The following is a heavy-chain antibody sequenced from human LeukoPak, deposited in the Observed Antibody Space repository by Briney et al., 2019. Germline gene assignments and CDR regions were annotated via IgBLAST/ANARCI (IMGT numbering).Heavy chain of an antibody. CDR2: ISSTVSTI. CDR1: GFTFSGYY. J-gene: IGHJ4*02. Sequence: GSLRLSCAASGFTFSGYYMNWVRQAPGKGLEWVSYISSTVSTIYYADSVKGRFTISRDDAQNSLYLQMNSLRAEDTAVYFCARVSSTGYAVSSGLYYWGQGSPGHRLL. CDR3: ARVSSTGYAVSSGLYY. D-gene: IGHD3-22*01. V-gene: IGHV3-11*01.